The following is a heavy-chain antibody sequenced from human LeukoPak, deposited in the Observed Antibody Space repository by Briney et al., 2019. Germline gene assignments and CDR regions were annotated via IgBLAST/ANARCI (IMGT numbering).Heavy chain of an antibody. CDR3: ARTGYGRDYYGMDV. D-gene: IGHD1-26*01. CDR1: GGSTSGSY. J-gene: IGHJ6*02. Sequence: PSETLSLTCSVSGGSTSGSYWSWVRQPPGKGLQWIGYIHYTGSTDYNPSLKSRVTISIDTPKNQVSLRVTSVTAADTAVYYCARTGYGRDYYGMDVWGQGTTVTVSS. V-gene: IGHV4-59*01. CDR2: IHYTGST.